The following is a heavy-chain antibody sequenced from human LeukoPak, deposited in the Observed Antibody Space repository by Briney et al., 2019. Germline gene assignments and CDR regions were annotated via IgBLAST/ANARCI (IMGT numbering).Heavy chain of an antibody. J-gene: IGHJ4*02. CDR3: TRDRGFCTGATCHPNDY. V-gene: IGHV3-21*01. CDR2: ITRNSFI. D-gene: IGHD2-8*02. CDR1: GFTLSSYG. Sequence: GGSLILSCAASGFTLSSYGMNWVRQAPGKGLELVSSITRNSFIYFAESVKGRFTISRDNAKNSLYLQMNSLRAEDTAVYYCTRDRGFCTGATCHPNDYWGQGTLVTVSS.